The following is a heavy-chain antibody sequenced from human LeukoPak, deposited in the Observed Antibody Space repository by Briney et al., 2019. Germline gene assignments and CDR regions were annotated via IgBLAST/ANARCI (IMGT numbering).Heavy chain of an antibody. D-gene: IGHD3-3*01. CDR2: IYTSGST. CDR1: GGSISSGSYY. Sequence: NPSETLSLTCTVSGGSISSGSYYWSWIRQPAGKGLEWIGRIYTSGSTNYNPSLKSRVTISVDTSKNQLSLKLSSVTAADTAVYYCAREGVSWYYDFWSGYLIDYWGQGTLVTVSS. V-gene: IGHV4-61*02. CDR3: AREGVSWYYDFWSGYLIDY. J-gene: IGHJ4*02.